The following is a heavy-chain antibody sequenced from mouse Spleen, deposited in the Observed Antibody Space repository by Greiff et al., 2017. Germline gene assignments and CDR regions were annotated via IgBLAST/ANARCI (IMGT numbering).Heavy chain of an antibody. CDR3: AITTVVGGD. V-gene: IGHV1-22*01. CDR1: GYTFTDYN. J-gene: IGHJ2*01. D-gene: IGHD1-1*01. Sequence: VQLKQSGPELVKPGASVKMSCKASGYTFTDYNMHWVKQSHGKSLEWIGYINPNNGGTSYNQKFKGKATLTVNKSSSTAYMELRSLTSEDSAVYYCAITTVVGGDWGQGTTLTVSS. CDR2: INPNNGGT.